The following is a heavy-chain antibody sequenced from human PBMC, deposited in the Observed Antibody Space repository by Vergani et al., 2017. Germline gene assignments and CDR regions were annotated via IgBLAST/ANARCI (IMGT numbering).Heavy chain of an antibody. CDR2: ISGSGGST. Sequence: EVQLLESGGGLVQPGGSLRLSCAASGFTFSSYAMSWVRQAPGKGLEWVSAISGSGGSTYYADSVKGRFTISRDNSKNTLYLQMNSLRAEDTAVYYCARAIHEDKYQLVPAYYYYYYMDVWGKGTTVTVSS. V-gene: IGHV3-23*01. CDR1: GFTFSSYA. D-gene: IGHD2-2*01. J-gene: IGHJ6*03. CDR3: ARAIHEDKYQLVPAYYYYYYMDV.